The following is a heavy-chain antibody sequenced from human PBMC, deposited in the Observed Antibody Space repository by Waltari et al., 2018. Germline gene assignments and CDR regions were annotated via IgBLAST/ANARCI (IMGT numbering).Heavy chain of an antibody. CDR3: ARALEDSGYEGDYWYFDL. CDR2: INTNPWNP. CDR1: GYTFTSYA. V-gene: IGHV7-4-1*02. Sequence: QVQLVQSGSELKKPGASVKVSCKASGYTFTSYAMNWVRQAPGQGLEWMGWINTNPWNPTYAQGFTCLFVFSLDTAVSTAYLQISSLKAEDTAVYYCARALEDSGYEGDYWYFDLWGRGTLVTVSS. J-gene: IGHJ2*01. D-gene: IGHD5-12*01.